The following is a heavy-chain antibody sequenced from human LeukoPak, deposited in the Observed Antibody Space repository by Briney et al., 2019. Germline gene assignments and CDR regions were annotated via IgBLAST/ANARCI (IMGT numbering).Heavy chain of an antibody. J-gene: IGHJ3*02. D-gene: IGHD3-22*01. CDR3: ARDRYYYDSSGYYSAFDT. Sequence: TSETLSLTCTVSGYSISSGYYWGWIRQPPGKGLEWIGSIYHSGSTYYNPSLKSRVTISVDTSKNQFSLKLSSVTAADTAVYFCARDRYYYDSSGYYSAFDTWGQGTMVTVSS. V-gene: IGHV4-38-2*02. CDR1: GYSISSGYY. CDR2: IYHSGST.